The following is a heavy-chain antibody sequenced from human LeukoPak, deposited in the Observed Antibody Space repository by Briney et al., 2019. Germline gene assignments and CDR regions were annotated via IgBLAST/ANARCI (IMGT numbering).Heavy chain of an antibody. V-gene: IGHV3-30*18. J-gene: IGHJ6*04. CDR2: ISNDGSKR. CDR1: GFTFSNYA. CDR3: AKGDGGSSSWYDFYFYGVDV. D-gene: IGHD6-13*01. Sequence: GRSLRLSCVVSGFTFSNYAMHWVRQAPGKGLAWVAVISNDGSKRHYADAVKGRLSISRDNSKNALSLQFNSLRGDDTAVYYCAKGDGGSSSWYDFYFYGVDVWGKGTAVTVSS.